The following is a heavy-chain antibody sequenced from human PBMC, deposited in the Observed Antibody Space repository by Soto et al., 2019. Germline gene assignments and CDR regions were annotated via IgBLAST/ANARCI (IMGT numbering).Heavy chain of an antibody. V-gene: IGHV4-39*01. CDR2: VYSRDAT. D-gene: IGHD5-12*01. Sequence: PSDTLSLTFTVSGDSVSNTNYLWGWIRQPPGQGLEWIGAVYSRDATYFNPSLKSRVVISLDPSRNQFSLRLTSLTATDTAVYYCARLHVDDNWFHXWGQGTLVTVSX. CDR1: GDSVSNTNYL. CDR3: ARLHVDDNWFHX. J-gene: IGHJ5*02.